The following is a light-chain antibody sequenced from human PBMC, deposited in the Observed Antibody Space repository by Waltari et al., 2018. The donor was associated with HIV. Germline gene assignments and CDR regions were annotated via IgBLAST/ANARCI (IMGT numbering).Light chain of an antibody. Sequence: QSVLTQPPSASGAPGQRVTISCSGSSSNIGRNLVYWYQQLPGTAPKLLIYRNNQRPSGVPDRFSGSKSGTSASLAISGLRSEDEADYYCAAWTDSRYVVFGGGTKLTVL. CDR1: SSNIGRNL. V-gene: IGLV1-47*01. CDR3: AAWTDSRYVV. J-gene: IGLJ2*01. CDR2: RNN.